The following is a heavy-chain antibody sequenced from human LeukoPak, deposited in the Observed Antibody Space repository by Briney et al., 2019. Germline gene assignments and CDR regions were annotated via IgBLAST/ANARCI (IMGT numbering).Heavy chain of an antibody. CDR1: GFSFSSND. CDR3: AKEVRVVTAILYFDH. Sequence: GGSLRLSCAASGFSFSSNDMHWVRQAPGKGLEWVAFIRYDGSHEHYIESVKGRFTVSRDNSKSTLYLQMNSLRVDDTAVYFCAKEVRVVTAILYFDHWGQGSLVTVSS. V-gene: IGHV3-30*02. J-gene: IGHJ4*01. CDR2: IRYDGSHE. D-gene: IGHD2-21*02.